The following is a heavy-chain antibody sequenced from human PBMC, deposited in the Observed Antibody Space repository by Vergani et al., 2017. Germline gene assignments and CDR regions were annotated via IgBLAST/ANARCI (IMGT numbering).Heavy chain of an antibody. Sequence: QVQLVESGGGVVQPGRSLRLSCAASGFTFSSYGIHWVRQAPGKGLEWVAFIWYDGSNKYYADSVKGRFTISRDNSKNTLYLQMNSLRAEDTAVYYCARGRVTDYGMDVWGQGTTVTVSS. J-gene: IGHJ6*02. D-gene: IGHD4-11*01. CDR1: GFTFSSYG. CDR2: IWYDGSNK. CDR3: ARGRVTDYGMDV. V-gene: IGHV3-33*01.